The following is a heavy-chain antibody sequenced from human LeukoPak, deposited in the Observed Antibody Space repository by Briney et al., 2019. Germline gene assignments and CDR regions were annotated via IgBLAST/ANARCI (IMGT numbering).Heavy chain of an antibody. Sequence: PGGSLRLSCAASGFTFDDYAMHWVRQAPGKGLEWVSLISGDGGSTYYADSVKGRFTISRDNSKNSLYLQMNGLRTEDTALYYCAKDFMAAAGSPSFDYWGQGTLVTVSP. V-gene: IGHV3-43*02. CDR2: ISGDGGST. CDR1: GFTFDDYA. CDR3: AKDFMAAAGSPSFDY. J-gene: IGHJ4*02. D-gene: IGHD6-13*01.